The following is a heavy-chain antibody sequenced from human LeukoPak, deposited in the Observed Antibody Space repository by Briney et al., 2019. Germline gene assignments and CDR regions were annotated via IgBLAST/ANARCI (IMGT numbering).Heavy chain of an antibody. CDR3: ARDNYDSSTPYYFDY. CDR1: GLTFSNYW. V-gene: IGHV3-74*01. J-gene: IGHJ4*02. D-gene: IGHD3-22*01. CDR2: IKSDGSST. Sequence: GGSLRLSCAASGLTFSNYWMHWVRQAPGKGLVWVSRIKSDGSSTSYADSVKGRFTISRDNAKNTLYLQMNSLRAEDTAVYYCARDNYDSSTPYYFDYWGQGTLVTVSS.